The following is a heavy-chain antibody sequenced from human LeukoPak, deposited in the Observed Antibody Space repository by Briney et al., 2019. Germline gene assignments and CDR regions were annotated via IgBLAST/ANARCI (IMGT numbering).Heavy chain of an antibody. J-gene: IGHJ1*01. CDR3: ARSEGAEYFQH. CDR1: GYTFTSYY. V-gene: IGHV1-46*01. Sequence: GASVKVSCKASGYTFTSYYMHWVRQAPGQGLEWMGIINPSGGSTSYAQKSQGRVTMTRDTSTSTVYMELSSLRSEDTAVYYCARSEGAEYFQHWGQGTLVTVSS. D-gene: IGHD3-16*01. CDR2: INPSGGST.